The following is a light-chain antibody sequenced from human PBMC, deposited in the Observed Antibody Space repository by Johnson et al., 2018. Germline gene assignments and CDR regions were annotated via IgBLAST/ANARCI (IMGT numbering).Light chain of an antibody. J-gene: IGLJ1*01. Sequence: QSVLTQPPSVSAAPGQKVPISCSGSSSNIGNNYVSWYQQLPGTAPKLLIYENNKRPSGIPDRFSGSKSGTSATLGITGLQTGDEADDYCGTWDSSLSAGNVFGTGTKVTVL. V-gene: IGLV1-51*02. CDR2: ENN. CDR1: SSNIGNNY. CDR3: GTWDSSLSAGNV.